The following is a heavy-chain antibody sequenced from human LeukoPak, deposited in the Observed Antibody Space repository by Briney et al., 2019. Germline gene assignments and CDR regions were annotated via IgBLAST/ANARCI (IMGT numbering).Heavy chain of an antibody. D-gene: IGHD5-12*01. CDR2: ISAYNGNT. V-gene: IGHV1-18*01. J-gene: IGHJ6*03. Sequence: HEASVKVSCKASGYTFTSYGISWVRQAPGQGLEWMGWISAYNGNTNYAQKLQGRVTMTTDTSTSTAYMELRSLRSDDTAVYYCARANGYSGYDFSYYYYMDVWGQGTTVTVSS. CDR1: GYTFTSYG. CDR3: ARANGYSGYDFSYYYYMDV.